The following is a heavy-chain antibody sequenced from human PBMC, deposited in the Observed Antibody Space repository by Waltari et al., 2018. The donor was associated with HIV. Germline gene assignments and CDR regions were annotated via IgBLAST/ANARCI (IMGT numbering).Heavy chain of an antibody. V-gene: IGHV1-18*01. CDR3: ARGVSIVRGVMIRGHMDV. J-gene: IGHJ6*02. D-gene: IGHD3-10*01. CDR2: IGGYNGNT. Sequence: VQLVQSGAEMRKPGASVKVSCRASGYTFSAYTISWVRQAPGQGLEWMGWIGGYNGNTNYAQKFQGRVNMTTDTSTSTAHMELRSLRSDDTAVYYCARGVSIVRGVMIRGHMDVWGQGTTVTVSS. CDR1: GYTFSAYT.